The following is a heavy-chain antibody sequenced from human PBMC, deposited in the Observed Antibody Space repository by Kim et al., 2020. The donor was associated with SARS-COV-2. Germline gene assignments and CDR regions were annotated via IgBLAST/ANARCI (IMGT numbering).Heavy chain of an antibody. CDR2: IKQDGSEK. J-gene: IGHJ5*02. V-gene: IGHV3-7*01. CDR1: GFTFSSYW. D-gene: IGHD3-10*01. CDR3: ARGSQRTRHITMVQGVMRFDP. Sequence: GGSLRLSCAASGFTFSSYWMSWVRQAPGKGLEWVANIKQDGSEKYYVDSVKGRFTISRDNAKNSLYLQMNSLRAEDTAVYYCARGSQRTRHITMVQGVMRFDPWGQGTLVTVSS.